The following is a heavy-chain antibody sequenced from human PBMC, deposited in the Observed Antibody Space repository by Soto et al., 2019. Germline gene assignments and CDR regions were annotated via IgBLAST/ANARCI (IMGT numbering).Heavy chain of an antibody. CDR3: ARGVGSSPPRY. CDR1: GGSISVYY. J-gene: IGHJ4*02. CDR2: IYDSGSP. Sequence: PSETLSLTCTISGGSISVYYLSWIRQPPGQALEWIGYIYDSGSPYYNPSLRSRVIISADTSKNQISLKLTSATAADPAVYYCARGVGSSPPRYWGRGTLVTVSS. D-gene: IGHD1-26*01. V-gene: IGHV4-59*01.